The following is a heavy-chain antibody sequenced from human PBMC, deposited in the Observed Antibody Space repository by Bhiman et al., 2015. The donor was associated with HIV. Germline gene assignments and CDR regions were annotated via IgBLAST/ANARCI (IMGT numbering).Heavy chain of an antibody. Sequence: EVQLVESGGGLVKPGGSLRLSCAASGFTFSDYTMNWVRQAPGKGLEWVSSISSSGTYIYYADSVKGRFTISRDNAKNSLYLQMNSLRAEDTAVFYCAREDVGGNLYFDLWGRGTLVTVSS. CDR1: GFTFSDYT. V-gene: IGHV3-21*01. J-gene: IGHJ2*01. D-gene: IGHD4-23*01. CDR2: ISSSGTYI. CDR3: AREDVGGNLYFDL.